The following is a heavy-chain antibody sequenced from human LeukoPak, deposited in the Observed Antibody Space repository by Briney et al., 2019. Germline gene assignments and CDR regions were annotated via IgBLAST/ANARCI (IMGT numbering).Heavy chain of an antibody. CDR2: INRSGYT. CDR3: TGAVAGHPG. D-gene: IGHD6-19*01. CDR1: GVAFSNYH. Sequence: SETLSLTCAVSGVAFSNYHWSWVRQSPRQGLEWIGEINRSGYTNYNPSLKSRVTMSIDTSKNQFSLLLTSVTAADAGVYYCTGAVAGHPGWGQGTLVTVFS. V-gene: IGHV4-34*01. J-gene: IGHJ4*02.